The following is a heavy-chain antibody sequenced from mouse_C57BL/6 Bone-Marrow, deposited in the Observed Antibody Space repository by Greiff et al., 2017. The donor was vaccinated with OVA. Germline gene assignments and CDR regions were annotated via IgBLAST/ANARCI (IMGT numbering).Heavy chain of an antibody. CDR3: ARWGDYDLYYAMDY. CDR1: GYTFTSYW. CDR2: IDPNSGGT. V-gene: IGHV1-72*01. D-gene: IGHD2-4*01. Sequence: VQLQQPGAELVKPGASVKLSCKASGYTFTSYWMHWVKQRPGRGLEWIGRIDPNSGGTKYNEKFKSKATLTVDKPSSTAYMPLSSLTSEDSAVYYGARWGDYDLYYAMDYWGQGTSVTVSS. J-gene: IGHJ4*01.